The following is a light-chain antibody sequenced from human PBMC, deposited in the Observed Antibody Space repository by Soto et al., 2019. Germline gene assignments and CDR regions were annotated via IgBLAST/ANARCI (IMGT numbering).Light chain of an antibody. Sequence: QSVLTQSSSASASLGSSVKLTCTLSSGHSSDIIAWHQQQPGKAPRYLMKLEGSGSYNKGSGVPDRFSGSSSGADRYLTISHLQFEDEAAYYCETWDSNTHTVFGGGTKLTVL. J-gene: IGLJ3*02. CDR1: SGHSSDI. V-gene: IGLV4-60*02. CDR3: ETWDSNTHTV. CDR2: LEGSGSY.